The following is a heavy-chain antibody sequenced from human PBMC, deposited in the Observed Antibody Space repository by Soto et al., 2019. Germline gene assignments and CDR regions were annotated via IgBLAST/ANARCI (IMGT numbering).Heavy chain of an antibody. CDR1: GYTFTSYG. V-gene: IGHV1-18*01. D-gene: IGHD3-3*01. Sequence: ASVKVSCKASGYTFTSYGISWVRQAPGQGLEWMGWISAYNGNTNYAQKLQGRVTMTTDTSTSTAYMELRSLRSDDTAVYYCAREGITVFGVVMGYDYWGQGTLVTVSS. CDR3: AREGITVFGVVMGYDY. CDR2: ISAYNGNT. J-gene: IGHJ4*02.